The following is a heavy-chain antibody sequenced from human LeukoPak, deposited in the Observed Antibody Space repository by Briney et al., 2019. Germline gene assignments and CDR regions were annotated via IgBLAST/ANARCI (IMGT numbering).Heavy chain of an antibody. CDR1: GFTLSGYD. Sequence: GGSLRLSCAASGFTLSGYDMNWVRQAPGKGLEWVSFISTSSSYIYYADSVRGRFTISRDNAKNSLYLQMNSLRAEDTAVYYCARQQWLDGAYYFDYWGQGTLVTVSS. V-gene: IGHV3-21*01. CDR2: ISTSSSYI. D-gene: IGHD6-19*01. J-gene: IGHJ4*02. CDR3: ARQQWLDGAYYFDY.